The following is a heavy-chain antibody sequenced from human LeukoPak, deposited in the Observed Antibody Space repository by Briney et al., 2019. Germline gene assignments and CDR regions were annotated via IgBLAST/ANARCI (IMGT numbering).Heavy chain of an antibody. D-gene: IGHD4-17*01. J-gene: IGHJ3*02. CDR2: INWNGGST. CDR3: ARVSSSGDYAGVYAFDI. Sequence: GALRLSCAASGFTFDDYGMSWVRQAPGKGLEWVSGINWNGGSTGYADSVKGRFTISRDNAKNSLYLQMNSLRAEDTALYYCARVSSSGDYAGVYAFDIWGQGTMVTVSS. V-gene: IGHV3-20*04. CDR1: GFTFDDYG.